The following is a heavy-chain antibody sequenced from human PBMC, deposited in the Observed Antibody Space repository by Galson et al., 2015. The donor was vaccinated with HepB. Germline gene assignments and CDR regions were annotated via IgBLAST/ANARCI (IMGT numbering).Heavy chain of an antibody. V-gene: IGHV3-73*01. D-gene: IGHD4-23*01. Sequence: SLRLSCAASGLTFSGSAMHWVRQASGKGLEWVSRIRSKANSYATAYAASVRGRFTISSDDSKNTAYLHMDSLKSEDTAVYYCIRLVGDHGGTFDYWGQGTLVTVSS. CDR3: IRLVGDHGGTFDY. J-gene: IGHJ4*02. CDR2: IRSKANSYAT. CDR1: GLTFSGSA.